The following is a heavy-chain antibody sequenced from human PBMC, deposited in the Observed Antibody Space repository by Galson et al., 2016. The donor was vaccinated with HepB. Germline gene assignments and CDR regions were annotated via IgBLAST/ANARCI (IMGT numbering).Heavy chain of an antibody. Sequence: GSTNYNPSLKSRVTVSIDTSKNQFSLKLSSVTAADTAVYYCARGANAFDIWNQGTMVTVSS. V-gene: IGHV4-59*09. CDR2: GST. CDR3: ARGANAFDI. J-gene: IGHJ3*02.